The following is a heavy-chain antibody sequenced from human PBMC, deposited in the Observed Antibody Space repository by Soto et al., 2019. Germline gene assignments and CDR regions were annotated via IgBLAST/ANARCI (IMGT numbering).Heavy chain of an antibody. J-gene: IGHJ6*02. Sequence: ASVKVSCKTFGYTFTSYGIGWARQAPGQGLEWMGWINTYNGNTNYAQNLQGRVTLTTDTSTSTAYMELRSLRSNDTAIYYCAMVDVYVTPSPQDVWGQGTTVIVSS. CDR3: AMVDVYVTPSPQDV. D-gene: IGHD3-16*01. V-gene: IGHV1-18*01. CDR2: INTYNGNT. CDR1: GYTFTSYG.